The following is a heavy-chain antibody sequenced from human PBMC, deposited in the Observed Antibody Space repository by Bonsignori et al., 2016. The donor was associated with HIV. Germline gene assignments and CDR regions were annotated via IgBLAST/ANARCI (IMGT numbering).Heavy chain of an antibody. D-gene: IGHD3-16*01. V-gene: IGHV4-38-2*02. CDR2: VYQSGTT. J-gene: IGHJ2*01. CDR1: GSSIATDYY. CDR3: ARDFKLHWGTPPWYFDL. Sequence: QVQLRESGPGLVEPSETLSLTCTVSGSSIATDYYWAWVRQTPGKGLEWIGSVYQSGTTYINPSLKGRATISVDTSNNKFSLRMTSVTVEDAAVYYCARDFKLHWGTPPWYFDLWGRGTLVTVSS.